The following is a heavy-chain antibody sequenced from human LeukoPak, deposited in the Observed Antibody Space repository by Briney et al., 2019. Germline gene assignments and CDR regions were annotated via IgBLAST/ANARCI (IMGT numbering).Heavy chain of an antibody. D-gene: IGHD5-12*01. CDR1: GGSFSRYY. V-gene: IGHV4-34*01. CDR3: ARDPGGGYKDDALDI. CDR2: INHSGST. J-gene: IGHJ3*02. Sequence: SETLSLTCAVNGGSFSRYYWSWIRQPPGKGLEWIGEINHSGSTNYNPSLKSRVTISVDTSKNQFSLNLSSVTAADTAVYYCARDPGGGYKDDALDIWGQGTMVTVTS.